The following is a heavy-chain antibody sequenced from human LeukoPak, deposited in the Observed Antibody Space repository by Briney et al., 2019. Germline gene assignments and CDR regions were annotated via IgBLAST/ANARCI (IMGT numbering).Heavy chain of an antibody. CDR1: GYTCIGYY. Sequence: GASVEVSCKASGYTCIGYYMHWVRQAPGQGLEWMGWINPNSGDTNYSHKFQGRVTMTRDTSFSTAYMELSRLRADDTALYYCARGLTDWGTYQVPDYWGQGTLVTVSS. D-gene: IGHD3-16*02. CDR3: ARGLTDWGTYQVPDY. V-gene: IGHV1-2*07. J-gene: IGHJ4*02. CDR2: INPNSGDT.